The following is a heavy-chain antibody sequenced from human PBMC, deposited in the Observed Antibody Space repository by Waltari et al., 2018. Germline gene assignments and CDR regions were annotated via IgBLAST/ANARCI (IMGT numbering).Heavy chain of an antibody. D-gene: IGHD6-6*01. Sequence: QVQLQESGPGLVKPSQTLSLTCTVSGGSISSGGYYWSWIRQHPGKGLEWIGYIYHSGSTYYNPSLKSRVTISVDRSKNQFSLKLSSVTAADTAVYYCARAIAARPVDFDYWGQGTLVTVSS. CDR3: ARAIAARPVDFDY. J-gene: IGHJ4*02. CDR1: GGSISSGGYY. V-gene: IGHV4-31*03. CDR2: IYHSGST.